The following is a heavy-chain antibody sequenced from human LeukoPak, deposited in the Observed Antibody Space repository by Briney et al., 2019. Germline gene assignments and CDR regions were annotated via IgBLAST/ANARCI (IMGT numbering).Heavy chain of an antibody. D-gene: IGHD1-26*01. CDR3: ARPNSGSYVDAF. CDR1: GFTFSSNA. J-gene: IGHJ3*01. Sequence: GGSLRLSCAASGFTFSSNAMHWVRQTQGKGLEYVSAISNNGIATSYANSVKGRFTISRDNSKNTLYLQMGSLRADDMAVYYCARPNSGSYVDAFWGQGTMVTVSS. V-gene: IGHV3-64*01. CDR2: ISNNGIAT.